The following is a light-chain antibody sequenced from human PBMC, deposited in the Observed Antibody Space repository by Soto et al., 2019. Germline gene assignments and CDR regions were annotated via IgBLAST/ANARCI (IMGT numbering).Light chain of an antibody. CDR2: AAS. CDR1: QDISSW. Sequence: DIQMTQSPSSLSASVGYRVTITCRASQDISSWLAWFQQKPGQAPKLLIYAASSLQSGVPSRFSGSGSGTDFTLTIASLQPEDFATYHCQQSDSFPYTFGQGTKLEIK. J-gene: IGKJ2*01. V-gene: IGKV1D-12*01. CDR3: QQSDSFPYT.